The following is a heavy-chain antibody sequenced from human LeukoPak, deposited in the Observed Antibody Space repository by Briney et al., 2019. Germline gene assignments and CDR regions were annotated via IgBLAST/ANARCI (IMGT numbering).Heavy chain of an antibody. D-gene: IGHD3-16*01. CDR3: DMITFGGVIL. Sequence: PSQTLSLTCTVSGGSISSGGYYWSWIRQPAGKGLEWIGRIYTSGNTNYNPSLKSRVTISVDTSKNQFSLKLSSVTAADTAVYYCDMITFGGVILWGQGTLVTVSS. V-gene: IGHV4-61*02. J-gene: IGHJ4*02. CDR1: GGSISSGGYY. CDR2: IYTSGNT.